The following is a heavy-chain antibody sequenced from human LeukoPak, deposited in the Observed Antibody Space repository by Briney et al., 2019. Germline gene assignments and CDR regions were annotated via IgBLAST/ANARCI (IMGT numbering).Heavy chain of an antibody. CDR3: AELGITMIGGV. V-gene: IGHV3-11*04. CDR1: GFTFSDYY. D-gene: IGHD3-10*02. Sequence: GGSLRLSCAASGFTFSDYYINWIRQAPGMGLEWVAYLSSGGSMIYYADSVKGRFTISRDNAKNSVYLQMNSLRAEDTAVYYCAELGITMIGGVWGKGTTVTISS. J-gene: IGHJ6*04. CDR2: LSSGGSMI.